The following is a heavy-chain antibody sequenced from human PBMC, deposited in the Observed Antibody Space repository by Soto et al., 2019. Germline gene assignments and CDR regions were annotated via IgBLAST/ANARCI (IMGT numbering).Heavy chain of an antibody. CDR3: ARDGWDRYSSSCYYYGMDV. CDR1: GFTFSSYS. V-gene: IGHV3-48*02. D-gene: IGHD6-6*01. Sequence: GGSLRLSCAASGFTFSSYSMNWVRQAPGKGLEWVSYISSSSSTIYYADSVKGRFTISRDNAKNSLYLQMNSLRDEDTAVYYCARDGWDRYSSSCYYYGMDVWGQETTVTVSS. CDR2: ISSSSSTI. J-gene: IGHJ6*02.